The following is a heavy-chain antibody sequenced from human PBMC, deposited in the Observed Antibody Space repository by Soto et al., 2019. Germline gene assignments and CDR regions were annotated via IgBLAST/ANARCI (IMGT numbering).Heavy chain of an antibody. D-gene: IGHD6-13*01. V-gene: IGHV4-34*01. CDR2: INHSGST. J-gene: IGHJ4*02. CDR3: ARRIGAAPGYYFDY. CDR1: GGSFSGYY. Sequence: SETLSLTCAVYGGSFSGYYWSWIRQPPGKGLEWIGEINHSGSTNYNPSLKSRVTISVDTSKNQFSLKLSSVTAADTAVYYCARRIGAAPGYYFDYWGQGTLVTV.